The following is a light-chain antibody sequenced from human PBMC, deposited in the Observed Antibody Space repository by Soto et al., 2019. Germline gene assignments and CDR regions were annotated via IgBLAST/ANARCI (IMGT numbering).Light chain of an antibody. CDR1: KLGDKY. Sequence: SYELTQPPSVSVSPGQTASITCSGDKLGDKYVCWFQQRSGQSPMLVMYQDTKRPSGIPERFSGSNSGNTATLTISGTQAMDEADYYCQAWDSSTGNVFGTGTKLTVL. CDR3: QAWDSSTGNV. CDR2: QDT. J-gene: IGLJ1*01. V-gene: IGLV3-1*01.